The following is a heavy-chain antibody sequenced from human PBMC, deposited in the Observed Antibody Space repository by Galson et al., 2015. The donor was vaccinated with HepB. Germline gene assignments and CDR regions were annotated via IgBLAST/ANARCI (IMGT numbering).Heavy chain of an antibody. CDR2: IWYDGSKK. CDR3: VRDRTRGGVIANLFED. D-gene: IGHD3-16*02. V-gene: IGHV3-33*01. Sequence: SLRLSCAVSGFTFSNYAIHWVRQAPGKGLEWVAMIWYDGSKKFYADSVKGRFTISRDNSKNTLYLQMNSLRAEDTAVYFCVRDRTRGGVIANLFEDWGQGTLVTVSS. CDR1: GFTFSNYA. J-gene: IGHJ4*02.